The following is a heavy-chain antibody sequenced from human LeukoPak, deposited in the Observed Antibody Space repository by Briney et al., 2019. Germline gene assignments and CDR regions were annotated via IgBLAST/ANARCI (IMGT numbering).Heavy chain of an antibody. Sequence: ETXSLTCIVSGGSISSYYWSWIRQPPGKGLEWIGYIYYSGSTNYNPSLKSRVTISVDTSKNQFSLKLSSVTAADTAVYYCARETGDDAFDIWGQGTMVTVSS. CDR1: GGSISSYY. CDR2: IYYSGST. J-gene: IGHJ3*02. CDR3: ARETGDDAFDI. V-gene: IGHV4-59*01. D-gene: IGHD7-27*01.